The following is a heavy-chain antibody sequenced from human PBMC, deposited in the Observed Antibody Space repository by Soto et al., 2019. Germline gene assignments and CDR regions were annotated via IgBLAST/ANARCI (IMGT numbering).Heavy chain of an antibody. V-gene: IGHV4-4*02. CDR2: IHQSGIS. CDR1: SASIDNN. D-gene: IGHD6-19*01. J-gene: IGHJ4*02. CDR3: ARSFGWYAFDQ. Sequence: QMQLLESGPGLVKPSDTLSLTCAVSSASIDNNWNWVRQPPGKGLGWIGEIHQSGISYKNPSLKSRVTMSVDKSKNQFSLNLSSVTAADTAVYFCARSFGWYAFDQWGQGTLVTVSS.